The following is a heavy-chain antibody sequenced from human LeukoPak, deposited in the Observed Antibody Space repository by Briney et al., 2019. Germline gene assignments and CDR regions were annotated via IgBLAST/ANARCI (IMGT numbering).Heavy chain of an antibody. CDR1: VGTFSSYP. J-gene: IGHJ3*02. CDR3: ARVRIRDGYNIFVGAFDI. CDR2: IIPIFATA. V-gene: IGHV1-69*01. Sequence: SVKVSCKASVGTFSSYPISWVRQAPGQGLAWMGGIIPIFATADYAQKFQGRVTITADESTSTAYMELSSLRFEDTAVYYCARVRIRDGYNIFVGAFDIWGQGTMVTVSS. D-gene: IGHD5-24*01.